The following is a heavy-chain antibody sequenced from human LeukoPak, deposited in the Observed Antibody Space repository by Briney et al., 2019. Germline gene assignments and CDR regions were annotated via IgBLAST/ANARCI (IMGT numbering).Heavy chain of an antibody. CDR2: ISYDGTNN. CDR3: ARSRWGYGMDV. J-gene: IGHJ6*02. V-gene: IGHV3-30*04. D-gene: IGHD1-26*01. CDR1: GFTFSSYA. Sequence: GGSLRLSCAASGFTFSSYAMHWVRQAPGKGLEWVSVISYDGTNNYYADSVKGRFTISRDNSRNTLFLQMNSLRAEDTAVYYCARSRWGYGMDVWGQGTTVTVSS.